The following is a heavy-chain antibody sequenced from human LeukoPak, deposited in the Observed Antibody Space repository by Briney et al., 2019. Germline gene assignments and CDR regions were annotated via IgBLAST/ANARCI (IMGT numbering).Heavy chain of an antibody. D-gene: IGHD6-13*01. Sequence: ASVKVSCKASGYTFTGYYMHWVRQAPGQGLEWMGWINPNSGNTNYAQKLQGRVTMTTDTSTSTAYMELRSLRSDDTAVYYCARTCSSSYPYFDYWGRGTLVTVSS. CDR1: GYTFTGYY. J-gene: IGHJ4*02. V-gene: IGHV1-18*04. CDR2: INPNSGNT. CDR3: ARTCSSSYPYFDY.